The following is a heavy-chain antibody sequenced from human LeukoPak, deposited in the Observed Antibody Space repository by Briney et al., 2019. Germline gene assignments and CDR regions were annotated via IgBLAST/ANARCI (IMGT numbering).Heavy chain of an antibody. V-gene: IGHV1-2*02. J-gene: IGHJ4*02. D-gene: IGHD3-10*02. Sequence: ASVKASCSASLYPAAPSYMPSVGRAPGQGLEWMGWINANSGATKYAQKLRGRVTMTRDTSISTAYMELSSLRSDDTAVYYCARGPPQYYYVWGQGTLVTVSA. CDR1: LYPAAPSY. CDR3: ARGPPQYYYV. CDR2: INANSGAT.